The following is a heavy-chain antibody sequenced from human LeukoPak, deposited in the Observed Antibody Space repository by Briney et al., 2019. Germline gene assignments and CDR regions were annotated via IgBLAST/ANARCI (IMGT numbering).Heavy chain of an antibody. D-gene: IGHD1-14*01. V-gene: IGHV4-39*07. J-gene: IGHJ4*02. Sequence: PSETLSLTCNVSGGSISSTNYYWGWIRQAPGKGLEWLGNVYYTGTTYYNPSPKSRLTISVDTSNNQFSLRLSSVTAADTAIYYCARAEPSRPFHYWGQGTLVTVSS. CDR3: ARAEPSRPFHY. CDR1: GGSISSTNYY. CDR2: VYYTGTT.